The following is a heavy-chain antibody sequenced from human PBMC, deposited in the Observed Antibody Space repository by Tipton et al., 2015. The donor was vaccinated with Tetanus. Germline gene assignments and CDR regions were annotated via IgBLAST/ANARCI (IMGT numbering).Heavy chain of an antibody. J-gene: IGHJ6*02. CDR3: ARGRLGGTLGYYYYGMDV. CDR2: LIPIFGTA. V-gene: IGHV1-69*06. D-gene: IGHD1-7*01. Sequence: QLVQSGAEVKKPGSSVKVSCKASGGTLRGYAITWVRQAPGQGLEWMGGLIPIFGTAKYAQKFQDRVTISADKSTSTVYMEVGSRRSEATAVYYCARGRLGGTLGYYYYGMDVWGQGTKVLVSS. CDR1: GGTLRGYA.